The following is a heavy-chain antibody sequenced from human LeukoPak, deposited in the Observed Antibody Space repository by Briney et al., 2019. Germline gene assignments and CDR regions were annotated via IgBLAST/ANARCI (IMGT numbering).Heavy chain of an antibody. CDR1: GGSFSGYY. J-gene: IGHJ4*02. CDR2: INHSGST. V-gene: IGHV4-34*01. Sequence: SETLSLTRAVYGGSFSGYYWSWIRQPPGKGLEWIGEINHSGSTNYNPSLKSRVTISVDTSKNQFSLKLSSVTAADTAVYYCARLKLAVAGDWGQGTLVTVSS. D-gene: IGHD6-19*01. CDR3: ARLKLAVAGD.